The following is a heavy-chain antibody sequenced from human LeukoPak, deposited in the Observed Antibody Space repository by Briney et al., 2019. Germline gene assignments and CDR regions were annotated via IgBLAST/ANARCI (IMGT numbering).Heavy chain of an antibody. CDR3: ARESDILTGYPFDY. CDR2: IYSGGST. D-gene: IGHD3-9*01. J-gene: IGHJ4*02. CDR1: GFTVSRNY. Sequence: TGGSLRLSCAASGFTVSRNYMNWVRQAPGKALECVSVIYSGGSTYYADSVKGRFTISRDDSKKTVYLQMNSLRAEDTAVYYCARESDILTGYPFDYWGQGTLVTVSS. V-gene: IGHV3-66*01.